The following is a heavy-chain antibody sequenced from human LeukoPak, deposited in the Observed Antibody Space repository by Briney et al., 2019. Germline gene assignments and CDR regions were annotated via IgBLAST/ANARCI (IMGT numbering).Heavy chain of an antibody. D-gene: IGHD1-26*01. CDR2: INPGIFTT. CDR3: AREWGLGSFDL. J-gene: IGHJ4*02. V-gene: IGHV1-46*01. CDR1: GYPFTAFS. Sequence: ASVKVSCKALGYPFTAFSLHWVRQAPGQGPEWMAIINPGIFTTTYAEKVQDRITVTRDTSTATVYMELRSLRLEDTAVYFCAREWGLGSFDLWGQGTLVTVSS.